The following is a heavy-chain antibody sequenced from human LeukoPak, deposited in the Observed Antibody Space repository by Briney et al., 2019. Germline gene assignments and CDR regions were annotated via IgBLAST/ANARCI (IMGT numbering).Heavy chain of an antibody. Sequence: PGGSLRLSCAASGFTFSSYSMNWVRQAPGKGLEWVSSISSSSSYIYYADSVKGRFTISRDNSKNTLYLQMNSLRAEDTAVYYCAKDLDSSGYFYYFDYWGQGTLVTVSS. D-gene: IGHD3-22*01. CDR2: ISSSSSYI. CDR1: GFTFSSYS. CDR3: AKDLDSSGYFYYFDY. V-gene: IGHV3-21*01. J-gene: IGHJ4*02.